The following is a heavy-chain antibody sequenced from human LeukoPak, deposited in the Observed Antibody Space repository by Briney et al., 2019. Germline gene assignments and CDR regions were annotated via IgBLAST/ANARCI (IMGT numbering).Heavy chain of an antibody. CDR2: ISYDGSNK. V-gene: IGHV3-30*10. D-gene: IGHD6-19*01. CDR1: GFTFSTYA. Sequence: GGSLRLSCAASGFTFSTYAVHWVRQAPGKGLEWVSVISYDGSNKYYTDSVKGRFTISRDNSKNTLYLQMNSLRAEDTAVYYCARDPATYSSGRWGGFEYWGQGTLVTVSS. J-gene: IGHJ4*02. CDR3: ARDPATYSSGRWGGFEY.